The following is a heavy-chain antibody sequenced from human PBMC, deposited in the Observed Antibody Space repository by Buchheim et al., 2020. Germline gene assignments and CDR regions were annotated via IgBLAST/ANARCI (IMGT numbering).Heavy chain of an antibody. J-gene: IGHJ6*02. D-gene: IGHD3-10*01. CDR1: GYTFTSYG. V-gene: IGHV1-18*01. CDR2: ISAYNGNT. CDR3: ARGLALRITMVRGPYYGMDV. Sequence: QVQLVQSGAEVKKSGASVKVSCKASGYTFTSYGISWVRQAPGQELEWMGWISAYNGNTNYAQKLQGRVTMTTDTSTSTAYMELRSLRSDDTAVYYCARGLALRITMVRGPYYGMDVWGQGTT.